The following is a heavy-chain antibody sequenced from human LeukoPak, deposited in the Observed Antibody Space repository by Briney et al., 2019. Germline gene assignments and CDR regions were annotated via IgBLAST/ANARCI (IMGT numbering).Heavy chain of an antibody. CDR2: INHSGST. Sequence: SETLSLTCAVYGGSFSGYYWSWIRRPPGKGLEWIGEINHSGSTNYNPSLKSRVTISVDTSKNQFSLKLSSVTAADTAVYYCARRPEGRTMIVGLNRKHRYSGSHFFDYWGQGTLVTVSS. CDR3: ARRPEGRTMIVGLNRKHRYSGSHFFDY. D-gene: IGHD1-26*01. V-gene: IGHV4-34*01. CDR1: GGSFSGYY. J-gene: IGHJ4*02.